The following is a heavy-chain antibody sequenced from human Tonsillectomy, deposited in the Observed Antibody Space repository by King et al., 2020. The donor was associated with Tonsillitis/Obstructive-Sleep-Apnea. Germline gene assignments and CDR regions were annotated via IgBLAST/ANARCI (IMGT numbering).Heavy chain of an antibody. V-gene: IGHV1-18*01. CDR2: ISAHNGHT. CDR3: ARDSMCHYYDSRGYSTFNC. Sequence: VQLVESGAEVKKPGASVKVSCKASGYTFTNYGISWVRQAPGQGLEWMAWISAHNGHTNYAQKLQGRVTMTTDTSTSTAYMELRSLRSDDTAVYYCARDSMCHYYDSRGYSTFNCWGQGTLVTVSA. D-gene: IGHD3-22*01. J-gene: IGHJ4*02. CDR1: GYTFTNYG.